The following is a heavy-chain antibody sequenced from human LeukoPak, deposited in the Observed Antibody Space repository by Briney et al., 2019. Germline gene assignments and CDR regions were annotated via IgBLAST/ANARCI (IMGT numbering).Heavy chain of an antibody. CDR3: TRLGGSYYTY. D-gene: IGHD1-26*01. Sequence: PGGSLRLSCAASGFTFSSYWMSWVRQAPGKGLEWVANIKQDGGEKYYVDSVKGRFTISRDNAKNSLFPQMNSLRAEDTAVYYCTRLGGSYYTYWGQGTLVTVSS. V-gene: IGHV3-7*01. CDR1: GFTFSSYW. J-gene: IGHJ4*02. CDR2: IKQDGGEK.